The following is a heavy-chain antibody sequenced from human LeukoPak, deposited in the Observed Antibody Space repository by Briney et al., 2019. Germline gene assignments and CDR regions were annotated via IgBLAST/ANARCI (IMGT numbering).Heavy chain of an antibody. V-gene: IGHV1-69*05. CDR3: ASEETYPVRVSFGY. J-gene: IGHJ4*02. Sequence: SVKVSCKASGYTFTSYGISWVRQAPGQGLEWMGRIIPIFGTANYARKFQGRVTITTDESTSTAYMELSSLRSEDTAVYYCASEETYPVRVSFGYWGQGTLVTVSS. D-gene: IGHD3-16*01. CDR1: GYTFTSYG. CDR2: IIPIFGTA.